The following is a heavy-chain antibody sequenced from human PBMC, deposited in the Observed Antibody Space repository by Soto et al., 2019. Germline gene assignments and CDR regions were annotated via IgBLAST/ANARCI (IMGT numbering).Heavy chain of an antibody. CDR1: GGSISSSNW. V-gene: IGHV4-4*02. D-gene: IGHD2-15*01. J-gene: IGHJ6*02. CDR3: ASSITYCSGGSCYPYGMDV. Sequence: SETLSLTCAVSGGSISSSNWWSWVRQPPGKGLEWIGEIYHSGSTNYNPSLKSRVTISEDKSKNQFSLKLSSVTAADTAVYYCASSITYCSGGSCYPYGMDVWGQGTTVTVSS. CDR2: IYHSGST.